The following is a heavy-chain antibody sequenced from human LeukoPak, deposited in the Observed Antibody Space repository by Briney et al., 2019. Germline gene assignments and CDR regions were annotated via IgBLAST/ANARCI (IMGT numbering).Heavy chain of an antibody. J-gene: IGHJ5*02. V-gene: IGHV3-43*01. CDR1: GFTFEAYT. D-gene: IGHD1-14*01. CDR2: ISWDGDNT. Sequence: LSGGSLRLSCAASGFTFEAYTMHWVRQAPGKGLEWVSLISWDGDNTYYADSVKGRFTISRDNSKNSLYLQMNSLGTEDTALYYCAKGTGRSTLNWLDPWGQGTLVTVSS. CDR3: AKGTGRSTLNWLDP.